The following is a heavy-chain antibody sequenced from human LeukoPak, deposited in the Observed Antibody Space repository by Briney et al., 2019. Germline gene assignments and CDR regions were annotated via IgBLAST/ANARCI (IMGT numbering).Heavy chain of an antibody. CDR2: IKSDGSDK. D-gene: IGHD1-26*01. J-gene: IGHJ5*02. CDR1: GFTFSTYW. V-gene: IGHV3-7*01. Sequence: GGSLRLSCAASGFTFSTYWMGWVRQAPGKGLEWLANIKSDGSDKYYVDSVKGRFTISRDNAKNSLYLQMNSLSAEDTAVYYCARVRSYGWFDPWGQGTLVTVSS. CDR3: ARVRSYGWFDP.